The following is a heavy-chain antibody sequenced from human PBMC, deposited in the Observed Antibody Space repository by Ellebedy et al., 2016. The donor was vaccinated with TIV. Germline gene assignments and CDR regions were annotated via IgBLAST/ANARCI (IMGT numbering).Heavy chain of an antibody. J-gene: IGHJ4*02. CDR3: ARDSSGLHFDY. CDR1: GFTFSSYA. Sequence: GGSLRLSCAASGFTFSSYAMHWVRQAPGKGLEWVAVISYDGSNKYYADSVKGRFTISRDNSKNTLYLQMNSLRAEDTAVYYCARDSSGLHFDYWGQGTLVTVSS. D-gene: IGHD6-19*01. CDR2: ISYDGSNK. V-gene: IGHV3-30-3*01.